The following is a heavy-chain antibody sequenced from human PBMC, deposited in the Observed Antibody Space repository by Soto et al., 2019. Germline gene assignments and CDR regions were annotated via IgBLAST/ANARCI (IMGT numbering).Heavy chain of an antibody. CDR2: ISGCSAST. CDR3: ARDRYYDSPGYYHYGIDV. J-gene: IGHJ6*02. V-gene: IGHV3-23*01. CDR1: GFPFRSYT. D-gene: IGHD3-16*01. Sequence: VGSLRLSCTASGFPFRSYTMNWVRQPPGQGLEWVSGISGCSASTYYAASLKGRFTISRDKSKNTLSLQLTSLSAEDTAVYYCARDRYYDSPGYYHYGIDVWGQGTTVTVSS.